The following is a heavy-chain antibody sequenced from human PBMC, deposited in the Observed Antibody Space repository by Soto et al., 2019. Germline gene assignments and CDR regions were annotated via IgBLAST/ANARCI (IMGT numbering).Heavy chain of an antibody. CDR3: SQFEYSSSNY. V-gene: IGHV2-5*02. J-gene: IGHJ4*02. CDR1: VFSLSTSVGG. D-gene: IGHD6-6*01. CDR2: IYLDYDK. Sequence: SGATLVNPTRTLTLTCTCSVFSLSTSVGGVGWIRQPPGKALDWLALIYLDYDKRYSSSLKTRLTITKDTSKNQVVLTMTNVDPVDTATYYCSQFEYSSSNYWGQGTLVTVSS.